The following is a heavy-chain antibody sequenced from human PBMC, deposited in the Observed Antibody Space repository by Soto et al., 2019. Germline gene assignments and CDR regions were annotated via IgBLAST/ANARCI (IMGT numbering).Heavy chain of an antibody. V-gene: IGHV4-39*01. CDR1: GGSIYRSGYY. CDR2: IDYNGVT. J-gene: IGHJ4*02. D-gene: IGHD2-15*01. CDR3: GKVLVGATGHTDSDS. Sequence: SETLSLTCTVSGGSIYRSGYYWGWIRQPPGRGLEWIGNIDYNGVTYSNPSLKSRVTISRDTSKNQSSLKLTSVTAADTALYYCGKVLVGATGHTDSDSWGPGTLVTSPQ.